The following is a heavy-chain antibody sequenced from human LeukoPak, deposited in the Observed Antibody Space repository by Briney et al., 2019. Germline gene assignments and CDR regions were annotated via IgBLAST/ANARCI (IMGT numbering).Heavy chain of an antibody. CDR2: IYYSGST. D-gene: IGHD5-18*01. Sequence: SETLSLTCTVSGGSISSSSYYWGWIRQPPGKGLEWIGSIYYSGSTYYNPSLKSRVTISVDTSKNQFSLKLSSVTAADTAVYYCARHGGYSYGYFIDYWGQGTLVTVSS. CDR3: ARHGGYSYGYFIDY. V-gene: IGHV4-39*01. CDR1: GGSISSSSYY. J-gene: IGHJ4*02.